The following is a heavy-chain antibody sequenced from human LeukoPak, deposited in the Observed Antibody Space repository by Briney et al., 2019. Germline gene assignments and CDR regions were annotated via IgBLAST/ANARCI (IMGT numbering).Heavy chain of an antibody. Sequence: GGSLRLSCAASGFTFSDYYMSWIRQAPGKGLEWVSYISSSGSTIYYADSVKGRFTISRDNAKNSLYLQMNSLRAEDTAVYYCAKATGFLEWSISEEDYYYYGMDVWGQGTTVTVSS. D-gene: IGHD3-3*01. CDR1: GFTFSDYY. CDR2: ISSSGSTI. CDR3: AKATGFLEWSISEEDYYYYGMDV. J-gene: IGHJ6*02. V-gene: IGHV3-11*01.